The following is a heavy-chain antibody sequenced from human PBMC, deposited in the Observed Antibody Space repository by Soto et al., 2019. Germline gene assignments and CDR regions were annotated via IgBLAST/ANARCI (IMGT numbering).Heavy chain of an antibody. J-gene: IGHJ5*02. CDR1: GGSVSSGSYY. D-gene: IGHD2-15*01. V-gene: IGHV4-61*01. CDR2: IYYSGST. CDR3: ARGVDVVVVAATPPHWFDP. Sequence: SETLSLTCTVSGGSVSSGSYYWSWIRQPPGKGLEWIGYIYYSGSTNYNPSLKSRVTISVDTSKNQFSLKLSSVTAADTAVYYCARGVDVVVVAATPPHWFDPWGQGTLVTVSS.